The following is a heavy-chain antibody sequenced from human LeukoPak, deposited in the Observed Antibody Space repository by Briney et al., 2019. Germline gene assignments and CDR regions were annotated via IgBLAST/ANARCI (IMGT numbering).Heavy chain of an antibody. V-gene: IGHV4-34*01. Sequence: SETLSLTCAVYGGSFSGYYWSWIRQAPGKGLENIGFVSYDANAYYNPSFNSRVTISADTSKSQVSLKLSSVTAADAAVYYCVRHRTYWLGESWGLGTLVTVSS. CDR1: GGSFSGYY. J-gene: IGHJ5*02. CDR2: VSYDANA. D-gene: IGHD2-21*01. CDR3: VRHRTYWLGES.